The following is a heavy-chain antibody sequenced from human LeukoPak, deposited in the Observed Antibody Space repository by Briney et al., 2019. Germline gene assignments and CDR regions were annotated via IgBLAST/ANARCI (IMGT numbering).Heavy chain of an antibody. J-gene: IGHJ4*02. D-gene: IGHD6-19*01. V-gene: IGHV1-2*02. Sequence: GASVKVSCKASGYTFTGYYMHWVRQAPGQGLEWMGWINPNSGGTNYAQKFQGRVTMTRDTSISTAYMELSRLRSDDTAVYYCARGSPSVIAVAGTGLKSGLDYWGQGTLVTVSS. CDR1: GYTFTGYY. CDR3: ARGSPSVIAVAGTGLKSGLDY. CDR2: INPNSGGT.